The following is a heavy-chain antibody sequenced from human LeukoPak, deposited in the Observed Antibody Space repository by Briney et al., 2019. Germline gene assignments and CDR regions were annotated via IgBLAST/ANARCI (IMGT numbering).Heavy chain of an antibody. V-gene: IGHV3-48*03. J-gene: IGHJ4*02. D-gene: IGHD6-19*01. CDR2: ISSSGSTI. Sequence: GGSLRLSCAASGFMFSNYEMHWVRQAPGKGLEWVSYISSSGSTIYYADSVKGRFTISRDNAKNSLYLQMNSLRAEYTAVYYCARDRAVISGCFDYWGQGTLVTVSS. CDR1: GFMFSNYE. CDR3: ARDRAVISGCFDY.